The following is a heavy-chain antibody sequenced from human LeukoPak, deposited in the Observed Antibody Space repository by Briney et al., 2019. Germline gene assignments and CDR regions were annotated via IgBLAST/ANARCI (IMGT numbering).Heavy chain of an antibody. CDR1: GFTFSSYS. J-gene: IGHJ4*02. D-gene: IGHD1-14*01. CDR2: ISSSSSSTI. CDR3: ASSGANSYRKFDY. V-gene: IGHV3-48*01. Sequence: GGSLRLSCAASGFTFSSYSMNWVRQAPGKGLEWVSYISSSSSSTIYYADSVKGRFTISRDNAKNSLYLQMNSLRAEDTAVYYCASSGANSYRKFDYWGQGTLVTVSS.